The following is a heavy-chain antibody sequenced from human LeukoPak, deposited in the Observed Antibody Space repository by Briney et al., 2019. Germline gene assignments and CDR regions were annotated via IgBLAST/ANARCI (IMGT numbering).Heavy chain of an antibody. Sequence: QPGGSLRLSCAASGFTFSSSAMSWVRQVPGKGLEWVSAISGSGGSTYYADSVKGRFTISRDNSKNTLYLQMNSLRAEDTAVYYCAKGYSSSWDYYFDYWGQGTLVTVSS. CDR1: GFTFSSSA. CDR2: ISGSGGST. D-gene: IGHD6-13*01. V-gene: IGHV3-23*01. J-gene: IGHJ4*02. CDR3: AKGYSSSWDYYFDY.